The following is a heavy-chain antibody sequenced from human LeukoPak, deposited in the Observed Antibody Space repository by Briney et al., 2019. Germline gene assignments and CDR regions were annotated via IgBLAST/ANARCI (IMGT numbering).Heavy chain of an antibody. Sequence: VKVSCKASGGTFSSYAISWVRQAPGQGLEWMGGIIPILGTANYAQKFQGRVTITADESTSTAYMELSSLRSEDTAVYYCARGRLDSSGYYYLYYYYGMDVWGQGTTVTVSS. CDR3: ARGRLDSSGYYYLYYYYGMDV. D-gene: IGHD3-22*01. CDR1: GGTFSSYA. CDR2: IIPILGTA. V-gene: IGHV1-69*01. J-gene: IGHJ6*02.